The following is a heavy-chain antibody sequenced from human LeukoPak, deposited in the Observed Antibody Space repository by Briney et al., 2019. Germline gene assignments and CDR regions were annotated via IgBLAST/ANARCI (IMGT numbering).Heavy chain of an antibody. V-gene: IGHV4-39*01. CDR3: ARRLIAQPGQNWFDP. CDR2: IFYTGST. CDR1: GGSIRSSSYN. D-gene: IGHD3-16*01. J-gene: IGHJ5*02. Sequence: PSETLSLTCTVSGGSIRSSSYNWGWIRQPPGKGLEWIGSIFYTGSTHCNPSLKSRVTISVDTSKNQFSLNLSSVTAADTAVYYCARRLIAQPGQNWFDPWGQGTLVTVSS.